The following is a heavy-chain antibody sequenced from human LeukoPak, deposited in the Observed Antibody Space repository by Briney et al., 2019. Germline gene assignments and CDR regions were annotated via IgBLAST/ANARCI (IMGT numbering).Heavy chain of an antibody. Sequence: ASVKVSCKASGYTFTGYYMHWVRPAPGQGLGWMGWINPNSGGTNYAQKFQGRVTMTRDTSISTAYMELSRLRSDDTAVYYCASSLILVGVGAFDIWGQGTMVTVSS. J-gene: IGHJ3*02. D-gene: IGHD2-15*01. CDR3: ASSLILVGVGAFDI. V-gene: IGHV1-2*02. CDR1: GYTFTGYY. CDR2: INPNSGGT.